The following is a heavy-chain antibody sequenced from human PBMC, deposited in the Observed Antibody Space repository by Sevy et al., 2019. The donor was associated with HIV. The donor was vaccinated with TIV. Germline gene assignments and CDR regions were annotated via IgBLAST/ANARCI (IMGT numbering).Heavy chain of an antibody. CDR1: GFTFNNYA. D-gene: IGHD6-19*01. V-gene: IGHV3-23*01. CDR3: DKVFLRRHPNIAVAHDAFDI. J-gene: IGHJ3*02. CDR2: ISGSGAST. Sequence: GGSLRLSCAASGFTFNNYAMSWVRQAPGKGLEWVSGISGSGASTYYADSVKGRFTISRDNSKKTLYLQMNNLRAEDNGVYYDDKVFLRRHPNIAVAHDAFDIWGQGTLVTVSS.